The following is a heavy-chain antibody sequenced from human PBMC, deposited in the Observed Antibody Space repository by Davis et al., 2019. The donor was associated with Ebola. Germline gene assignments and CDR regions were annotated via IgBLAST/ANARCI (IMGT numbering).Heavy chain of an antibody. J-gene: IGHJ4*02. V-gene: IGHV3-49*04. CDR1: GFTFGDYA. CDR3: TKALLWFGELIDY. CDR2: IRSKAYGGTT. Sequence: GGSLRPSCTASGFTFGDYAMSWVRQAPGKGLEWVGFIRSKAYGGTTEYAASVKGRFTISRDDSKSIAYLQMNSLKTEDTAVYYCTKALLWFGELIDYWGQGTLVTVSS. D-gene: IGHD3-10*01.